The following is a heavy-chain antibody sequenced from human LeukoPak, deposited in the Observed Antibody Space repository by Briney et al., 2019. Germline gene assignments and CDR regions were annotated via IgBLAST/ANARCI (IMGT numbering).Heavy chain of an antibody. CDR3: ARRHRNYYGSGSYLY. D-gene: IGHD3-10*01. V-gene: IGHV4-59*12. CDR1: GGSIRSYY. J-gene: IGHJ3*01. CDR2: IYYSGST. Sequence: PSETLSLTCTVSGGSIRSYYWSWIRQPPGKGLEWIAYIYYSGSTNYNPSLKSRVTISVDTSKNQFSLKLSSVTAADTAVYYCARRHRNYYGSGSYLYWGQGTMVTVSS.